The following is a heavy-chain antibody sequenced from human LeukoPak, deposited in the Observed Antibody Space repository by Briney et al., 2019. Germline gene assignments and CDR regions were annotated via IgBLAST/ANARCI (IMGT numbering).Heavy chain of an antibody. J-gene: IGHJ6*04. CDR1: GFSFSNYW. V-gene: IGHV3-74*01. D-gene: IGHD4-11*01. CDR2: LNSDGSIT. Sequence: QASGSLTLSCAASGFSFSNYWMVWVRQAPGKGLVWVSNLNSDGSITNYADSVKGRSTISRDNAKNTLYLQMNSLRAEDTAVYYCGRDNNYKVDVWGKGTTVTVSS. CDR3: GRDNNYKVDV.